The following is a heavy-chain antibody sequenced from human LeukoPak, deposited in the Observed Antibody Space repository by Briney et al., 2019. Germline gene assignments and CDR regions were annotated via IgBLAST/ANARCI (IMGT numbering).Heavy chain of an antibody. Sequence: GGSLRLSCAASGFTFSSYWMSWVRQAPGKGLEWVANIKQDGSEKYYVDSVKGRFTISRDNAKNSLYLQMNSLRAEDTAVYYCARARLVVVAATPVDAFDIWGQGTMVTVSS. D-gene: IGHD2-15*01. CDR2: IKQDGSEK. V-gene: IGHV3-7*01. J-gene: IGHJ3*02. CDR3: ARARLVVVAATPVDAFDI. CDR1: GFTFSSYW.